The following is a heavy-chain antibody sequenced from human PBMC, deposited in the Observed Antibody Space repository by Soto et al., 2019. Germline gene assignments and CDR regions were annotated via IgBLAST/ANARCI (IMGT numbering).Heavy chain of an antibody. Sequence: PGGSLRLSCAASGFTFSIYGMHWVRQAPGKGLEWVASIWYDGSIQYYADSVKGRFTISRDNFQNTLHLQMNSLRAEDRAVYYCAKGVGYCTNGVCSPSYYFDYWGRGTLVTVSS. V-gene: IGHV3-30*02. CDR1: GFTFSIYG. CDR3: AKGVGYCTNGVCSPSYYFDY. D-gene: IGHD2-8*01. J-gene: IGHJ4*02. CDR2: IWYDGSIQ.